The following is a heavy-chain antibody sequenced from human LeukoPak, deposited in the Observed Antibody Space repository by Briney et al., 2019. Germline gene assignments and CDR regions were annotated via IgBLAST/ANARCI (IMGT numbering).Heavy chain of an antibody. D-gene: IGHD5-12*01. CDR2: FYYTGST. Sequence: PSETMALTCIVSGGSISSSGYYWDWIRQPPGKGLEWIGNFYYTGSTYYNPSLKSRITISVDTSKNQFSLKLRSVTAADTAVYYCARHSRSGYGDYESAFDIWGQGTMVTVSS. J-gene: IGHJ3*02. CDR1: GGSISSSGYY. CDR3: ARHSRSGYGDYESAFDI. V-gene: IGHV4-39*01.